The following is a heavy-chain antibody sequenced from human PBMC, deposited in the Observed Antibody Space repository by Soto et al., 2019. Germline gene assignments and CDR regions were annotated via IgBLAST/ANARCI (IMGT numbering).Heavy chain of an antibody. CDR2: INPNSGDT. Sequence: ASVKISCKASGYTFTGYYVHWVRQAPGQGLEWMGWINPNSGDTYLAQRFQGRVTMNRDTSIGTAYMELRGLTSDDTAEYYCAKGGAIVAAGTRVYLYNALDVWGQGTTVTVSS. J-gene: IGHJ6*02. D-gene: IGHD1-26*01. CDR1: GYTFTGYY. V-gene: IGHV1-2*02. CDR3: AKGGAIVAAGTRVYLYNALDV.